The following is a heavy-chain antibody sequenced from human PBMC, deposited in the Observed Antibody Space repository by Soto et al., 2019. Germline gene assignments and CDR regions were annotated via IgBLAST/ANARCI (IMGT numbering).Heavy chain of an antibody. D-gene: IGHD2-2*01. CDR3: ARCSLVVVPAPGFDP. J-gene: IGHJ5*02. Sequence: ASVKVSCKASGFTFTSSAVQWVRQARGQRLEWIGWIVVGSGNTNYAQKFQERVTITRDMSTSTAYMELSSLSAADTALYYCARCSLVVVPAPGFDPWGRGTLVTVSS. V-gene: IGHV1-58*01. CDR2: IVVGSGNT. CDR1: GFTFTSSA.